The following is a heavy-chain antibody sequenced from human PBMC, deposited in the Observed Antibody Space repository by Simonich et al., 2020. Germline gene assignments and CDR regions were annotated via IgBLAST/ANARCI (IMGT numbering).Heavy chain of an antibody. J-gene: IGHJ6*02. D-gene: IGHD6-13*01. CDR1: GYSISSGYY. V-gene: IGHV4-38-2*01. Sequence: QVQLQESGPGLVKPSETLSLTCAVSGYSISSGYYWGWVRQPPGKGLEGIGSSYHSVRTYYHPYLKNRVNISVDTSKNQFSLKLSSVTAADTAVYYCARVGYSNYYYYGMDVWGQGTTVTVSS. CDR2: SYHSVRT. CDR3: ARVGYSNYYYYGMDV.